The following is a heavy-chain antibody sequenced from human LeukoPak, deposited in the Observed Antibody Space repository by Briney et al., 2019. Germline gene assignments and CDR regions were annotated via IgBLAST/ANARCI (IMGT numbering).Heavy chain of an antibody. J-gene: IGHJ4*02. D-gene: IGHD3-22*01. V-gene: IGHV3-23*01. CDR2: ISGSGGST. CDR3: AKDSLMYYYDSSGYYPEFDY. CDR1: GGSISSSSYY. Sequence: PSETLSLTCTVSGGSISSSSYYWGWVRQAPGKGLEWVSAISGSGGSTYYADSVKGRFTISRDNSKNTLYLQMNSLRAEDTAVYYCAKDSLMYYYDSSGYYPEFDYWGQGTLVTVSS.